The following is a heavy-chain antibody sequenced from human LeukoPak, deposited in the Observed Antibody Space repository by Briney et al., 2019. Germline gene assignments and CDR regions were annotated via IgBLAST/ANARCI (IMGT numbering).Heavy chain of an antibody. J-gene: IGHJ4*02. V-gene: IGHV3-20*04. CDR3: ARARDYGGNAVFFDY. Sequence: GGSLRLSCAASGFTFDDYGMTWVRQVPGKGLEWVSGITWNGGSTGYADSMKGRFTISRDNAKNSLYLQMYSLRGEDTAFYYCARARDYGGNAVFFDYWGQGTLVTVSS. D-gene: IGHD4-23*01. CDR1: GFTFDDYG. CDR2: ITWNGGST.